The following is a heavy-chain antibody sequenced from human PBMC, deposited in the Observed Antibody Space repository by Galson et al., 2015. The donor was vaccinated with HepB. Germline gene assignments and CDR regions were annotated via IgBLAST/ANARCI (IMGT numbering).Heavy chain of an antibody. CDR3: ARDAPDPTDGSGWY. CDR1: GYTFTSSA. D-gene: IGHD6-25*01. Sequence: SVKVSCKASGYTFTSSAISWVRLAPGQGLEWMGWISAYSGNRKFAQKFQGRVTMTTDTSTSTTYMELTGLRSDDTAVYYCARDAPDPTDGSGWYWGQGTLVTVSS. CDR2: ISAYSGNR. J-gene: IGHJ4*02. V-gene: IGHV1-18*04.